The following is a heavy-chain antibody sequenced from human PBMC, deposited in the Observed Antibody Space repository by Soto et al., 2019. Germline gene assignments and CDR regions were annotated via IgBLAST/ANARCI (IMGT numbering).Heavy chain of an antibody. Sequence: EVQLVESGGGLVQPGGSLRLSCAASGFTFSSYAMHWVRQAPGKGLEYVSAISSNGGSTYYANSVKGRFTISRDNSKNTLYLQMGSLRAEDMAVYYCARVTRYGDNDYWGQGTLVTVSS. J-gene: IGHJ4*02. CDR1: GFTFSSYA. CDR3: ARVTRYGDNDY. D-gene: IGHD4-17*01. CDR2: ISSNGGST. V-gene: IGHV3-64*01.